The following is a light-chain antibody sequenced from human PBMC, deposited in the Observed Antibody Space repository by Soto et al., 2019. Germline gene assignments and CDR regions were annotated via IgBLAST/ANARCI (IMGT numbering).Light chain of an antibody. Sequence: IQLTQSPSSLSASVGDRVTITCRASQGISSYLAWYQQKPGKAPKILIYAASTLQSGVPSGFSVSGSGTDFTLTICSLQPEDIATYYFQQLSEYSLTFGGATKVDIK. V-gene: IGKV1-9*01. CDR3: QQLSEYSLT. J-gene: IGKJ4*01. CDR2: AAS. CDR1: QGISSY.